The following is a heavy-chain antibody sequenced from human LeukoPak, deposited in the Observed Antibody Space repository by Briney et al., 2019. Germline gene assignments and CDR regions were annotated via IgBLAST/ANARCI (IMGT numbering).Heavy chain of an antibody. V-gene: IGHV3-30*01. CDR2: ISYDGRTI. CDR3: ARDALGSIDY. J-gene: IGHJ4*02. D-gene: IGHD1-26*01. Sequence: GTSPRLSCAASGFTFSTYAMHWVRQVPGGGLECIALISYDGRTIDYADSVKGRFTISRDNSKNTLYLQMNSLRRDDTAVYYCARDALGSIDYWGQGTLVTVSS. CDR1: GFTFSTYA.